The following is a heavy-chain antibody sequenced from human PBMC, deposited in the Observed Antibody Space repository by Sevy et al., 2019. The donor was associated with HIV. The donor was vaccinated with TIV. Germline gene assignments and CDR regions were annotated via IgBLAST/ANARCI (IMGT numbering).Heavy chain of an antibody. J-gene: IGHJ6*02. D-gene: IGHD2-21*01. CDR1: GGSVSSGSYY. Sequence: GSLRLSCTVSGGSVSSGSYYWSWIRQPPGKGLEWIGYIYYSGSTNYNPSLKSRVTISVDTSKNQFSLKLSSVTAADTAVYYCASTYCGGDCYPYYYYGMDVWGQGTTVTVSS. V-gene: IGHV4-61*01. CDR3: ASTYCGGDCYPYYYYGMDV. CDR2: IYYSGST.